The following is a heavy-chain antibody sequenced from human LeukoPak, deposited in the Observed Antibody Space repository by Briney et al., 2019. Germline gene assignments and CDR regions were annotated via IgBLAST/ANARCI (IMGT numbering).Heavy chain of an antibody. J-gene: IGHJ4*02. CDR3: ARDEDASVVVVAATPFYY. D-gene: IGHD2-15*01. CDR1: GFIFSSYS. Sequence: PGGSLRLSCSASGFIFSSYSMNWVRQAPGKGLEWVSSISSSRRYIYYADSVKGRFTISRDNAKNSLYLQTNSRRAEDTAVYYCARDEDASVVVVAATPFYYWGQGTLVTVSS. CDR2: ISSSRRYI. V-gene: IGHV3-21*01.